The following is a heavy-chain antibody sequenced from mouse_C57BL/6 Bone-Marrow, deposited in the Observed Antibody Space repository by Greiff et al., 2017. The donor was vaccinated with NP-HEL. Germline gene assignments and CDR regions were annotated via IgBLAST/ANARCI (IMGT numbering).Heavy chain of an antibody. Sequence: EVQLQQSGAELVRPGASVKLSCTASGFNIKDDYMHWVKQRPEQGLEWIGWIDTENGDTEYASKFQGKATITADTSSNTAYLQLSSLTSEDTAVYYCTTITTVVAKYYFDYWGQGTTLTVSS. D-gene: IGHD1-1*01. CDR3: TTITTVVAKYYFDY. CDR1: GFNIKDDY. J-gene: IGHJ2*01. V-gene: IGHV14-4*01. CDR2: IDTENGDT.